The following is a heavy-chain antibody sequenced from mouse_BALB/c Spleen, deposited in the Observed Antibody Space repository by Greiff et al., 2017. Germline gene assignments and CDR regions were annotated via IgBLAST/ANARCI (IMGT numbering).Heavy chain of an antibody. D-gene: IGHD2-4*01. Sequence: QVQLQQSGAELVRPGVSVKISCKGSGYTFTDYAMHWVKQSHAKSLEWIGVISTYYGDASYNQKFKGKATMTVDKSSSTAYMELARLTSEDSDIYYCARNTMITTGGAMDYWGQGTSVTVSS. CDR2: ISTYYGDA. CDR1: GYTFTDYA. J-gene: IGHJ4*01. CDR3: ARNTMITTGGAMDY. V-gene: IGHV1S137*01.